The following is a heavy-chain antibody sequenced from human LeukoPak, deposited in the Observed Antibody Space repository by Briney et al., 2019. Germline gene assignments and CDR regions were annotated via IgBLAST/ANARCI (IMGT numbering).Heavy chain of an antibody. D-gene: IGHD4-17*01. V-gene: IGHV3-30*18. CDR1: GFTFSSYG. CDR3: AKDRFWGDYGDYMDAFDI. CDR2: ISYDGSNK. J-gene: IGHJ3*02. Sequence: PGGSLRLSCAASGFTFSSYGMHWVRQAPGKGLEWVAVISYDGSNKYYADSVKGRFTISRDNSKNTLYLQMNSLRAEDTAVYYCAKDRFWGDYGDYMDAFDIWGQGTMVTVSS.